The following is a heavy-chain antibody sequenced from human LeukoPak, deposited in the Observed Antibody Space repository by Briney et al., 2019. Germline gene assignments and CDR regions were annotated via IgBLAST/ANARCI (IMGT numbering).Heavy chain of an antibody. J-gene: IGHJ5*02. Sequence: SESLSLTCSVSGDSISIYNWSWAWIRQLPGKGLEWIGSMPFYEKVYDNEIPSYNPQHSRRHMLTAEKSKNQLSLKVKSVTAADTASYYCAALTLTGVAGQRWFDPWGQGTRDLVSS. CDR1: GDSISIYNWS. CDR2: VYDNEIP. V-gene: IGHV4-39*01. D-gene: IGHD3-3*01. CDR3: AALTLTGVAGQRWFDP.